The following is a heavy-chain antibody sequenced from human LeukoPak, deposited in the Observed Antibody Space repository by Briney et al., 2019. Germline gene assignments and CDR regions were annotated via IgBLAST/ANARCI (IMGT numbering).Heavy chain of an antibody. CDR2: IYYSGST. J-gene: IGHJ5*02. V-gene: IGHV4-61*01. CDR1: GGSISSSSYY. Sequence: SETLSLTCTVSGGSISSSSYYWSWIRRPPGKGLEWIGYIYYSGSTNYNPSLKSRVTISVDTSKNQFSLKLSSVTAADTAVYYCARDHEYSSSSNWFDPWGQGTLVTVSS. D-gene: IGHD6-6*01. CDR3: ARDHEYSSSSNWFDP.